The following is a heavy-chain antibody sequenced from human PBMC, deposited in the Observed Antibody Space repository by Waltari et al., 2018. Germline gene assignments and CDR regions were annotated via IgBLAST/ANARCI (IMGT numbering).Heavy chain of an antibody. CDR3: ARGRITMIGARAYNWFDP. CDR2: INHSGST. Sequence: QVQLQQWGAGLLKPSETLSLTCAVYGGSFSGYSWSWIRQPPGRGLEWMGEINHSGSTNYNPSRKRRVTISVDTSKNQFSLKLSSVTAADTAVYYCARGRITMIGARAYNWFDPWGQGTLVTVSS. CDR1: GGSFSGYS. D-gene: IGHD3-22*01. V-gene: IGHV4-34*01. J-gene: IGHJ5*02.